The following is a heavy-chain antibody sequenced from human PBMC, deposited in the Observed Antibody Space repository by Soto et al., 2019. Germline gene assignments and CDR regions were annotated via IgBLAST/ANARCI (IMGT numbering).Heavy chain of an antibody. J-gene: IGHJ6*02. CDR2: IYYSGST. CDR1: GGSISSSSYY. Sequence: SETLSLTCTVSGGSISSSSYYWGWIRQPPGKGLEWIGSIYYSGSTYYNPSLKSRVTISVDTSKNQFSLKLSSVTAADTAVYYCARLNGYCISTNCHGYYGMDVWGQGTTVTVSS. CDR3: ARLNGYCISTNCHGYYGMDV. D-gene: IGHD2-2*03. V-gene: IGHV4-39*01.